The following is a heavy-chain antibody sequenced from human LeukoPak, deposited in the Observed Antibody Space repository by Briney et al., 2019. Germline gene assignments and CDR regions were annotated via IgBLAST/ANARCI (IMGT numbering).Heavy chain of an antibody. CDR2: INHSGST. Sequence: SETLSLTCAVYGGSFSGYYWSWIRQPPGKGLEWIGEINHSGSTNYNPSLKSRVTISVDTSKNRFSLKLSSVTAADTAVYYCARRITGPRSRPKRNNWFDPWGQGTLVTVSS. CDR3: ARRITGPRSRPKRNNWFDP. V-gene: IGHV4-34*01. D-gene: IGHD1-20*01. CDR1: GGSFSGYY. J-gene: IGHJ5*02.